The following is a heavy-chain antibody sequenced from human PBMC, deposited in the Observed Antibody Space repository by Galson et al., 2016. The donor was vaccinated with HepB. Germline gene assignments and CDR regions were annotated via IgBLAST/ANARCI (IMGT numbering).Heavy chain of an antibody. J-gene: IGHJ5*02. CDR1: GDAITNNW. CDR2: IYHTGST. V-gene: IGHV4-4*02. Sequence: SETLSLTCAVSGDAITNNWWSWVRQPPGKGLEWIGEIYHTGSTNYNPSLKSRVTISIDKSKNQFSLKMSSMTAADTAVYFCARFTRFQYESSGHVWFEPWGQGTLVTVSS. D-gene: IGHD3-22*01. CDR3: ARFTRFQYESSGHVWFEP.